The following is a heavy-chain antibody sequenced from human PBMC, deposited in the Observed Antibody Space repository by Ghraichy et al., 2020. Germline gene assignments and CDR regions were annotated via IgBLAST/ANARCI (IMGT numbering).Heavy chain of an antibody. CDR3: AHSRIAPHEGLFDY. D-gene: IGHD6-13*01. CDR2: IYWNDDK. V-gene: IGHV2-5*01. J-gene: IGHJ4*02. CDR1: GFSLSTSGVG. Sequence: SGPTLVKPTQTLTLTCTFSGFSLSTSGVGVGWIRQPPGKALEWLALIYWNDDKRYSPSLKSRLTITKDTSKNQVVLTMTNMDPVDTATYYCAHSRIAPHEGLFDYWGQGTLVTVSS.